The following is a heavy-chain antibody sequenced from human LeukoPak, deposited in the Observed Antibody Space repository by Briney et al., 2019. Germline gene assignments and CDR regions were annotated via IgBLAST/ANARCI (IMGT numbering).Heavy chain of an antibody. Sequence: SETLSLTCGVYGRSLSGNYWSWIRQSPGKGLEWIGETNHGGITDYNPSLKSRVIISVDTSKNQVSLTLSSVTAADTAVYYCARAPTVEWLSTYIDIWGKGTTVTVSS. CDR1: GRSLSGNY. J-gene: IGHJ6*03. CDR3: ARAPTVEWLSTYIDI. CDR2: TNHGGIT. D-gene: IGHD3-3*01. V-gene: IGHV4-34*01.